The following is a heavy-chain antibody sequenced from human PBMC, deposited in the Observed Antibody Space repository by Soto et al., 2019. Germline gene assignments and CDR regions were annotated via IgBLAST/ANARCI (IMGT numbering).Heavy chain of an antibody. Sequence: ASVKVSCKVSGYTLTKLSMHWVRQAPGKGLEWMGGFDPEDGGTIYAQQFQGRLTMTEDTSTDTAYMELSRLRSEDTAVYYCATGVTQWHYFDYWGQGTLVTVSS. V-gene: IGHV1-24*01. D-gene: IGHD6-19*01. J-gene: IGHJ4*02. CDR2: FDPEDGGT. CDR1: GYTLTKLS. CDR3: ATGVTQWHYFDY.